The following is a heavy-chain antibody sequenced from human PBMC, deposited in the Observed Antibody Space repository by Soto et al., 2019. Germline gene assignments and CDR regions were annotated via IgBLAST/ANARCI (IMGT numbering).Heavy chain of an antibody. CDR3: ARVRVAARRDYYYGMDV. V-gene: IGHV1-2*04. Sequence: ASVKVSCKASGYTFTVYYMHWVRQAPGQGLEWMGWINPNSGGTNYAQKFQGWVTMTRDTSISTAYMELSRLRSDDTAVYYCARVRVAARRDYYYGMDVWGQGTTVTVSS. CDR2: INPNSGGT. CDR1: GYTFTVYY. J-gene: IGHJ6*02. D-gene: IGHD6-6*01.